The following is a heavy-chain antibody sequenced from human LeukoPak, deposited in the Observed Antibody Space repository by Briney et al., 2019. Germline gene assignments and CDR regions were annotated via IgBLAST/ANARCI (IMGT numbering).Heavy chain of an antibody. CDR2: IYPGDSDT. J-gene: IGHJ6*02. D-gene: IGHD3-10*01. V-gene: IGHV5-51*01. CDR1: GYSFTSYW. Sequence: GESLKISCKGSGYSFTSYWIGWARQMPGKGLEWMGIIYPGDSDTRYSPSFQGQVTISADKSISTAYLQWSSLKASDTAMYYCATAMVRGVMHDYYYYGMDVWGQGTTVTVSS. CDR3: ATAMVRGVMHDYYYYGMDV.